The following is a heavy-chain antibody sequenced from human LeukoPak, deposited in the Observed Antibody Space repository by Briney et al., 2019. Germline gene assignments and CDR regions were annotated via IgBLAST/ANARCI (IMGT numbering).Heavy chain of an antibody. D-gene: IGHD2-2*02. J-gene: IGHJ4*02. CDR2: ISVSGNT. CDR1: GFTLSSYA. V-gene: IGHV3-23*01. CDR3: TKGSNTWPSLFDY. Sequence: GGSLRLSCAASGFTLSSYAMSWVRQGPGKGLEWVSAISVSGNTYHADSVKGRFTISRDNNKNSLYLQMTSLRTEDTALYYCTKGSNTWPSLFDYWGQGTLVTVSS.